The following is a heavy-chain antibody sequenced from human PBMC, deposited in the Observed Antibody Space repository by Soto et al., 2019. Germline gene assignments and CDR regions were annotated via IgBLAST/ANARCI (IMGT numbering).Heavy chain of an antibody. D-gene: IGHD2-21*01. J-gene: IGHJ4*02. CDR1: GYTFTRYD. CDR3: ARARFVRGAARLDY. Sequence: ASVKVSCKASGYTFTRYDINGVRQATGQGLEWMGWMNPNSGNTGYAQKFQGRVTMTRNTSISTAYMELSSLRSEETAVYYCARARFVRGAARLDYWAEGTLVIVSS. CDR2: MNPNSGNT. V-gene: IGHV1-8*01.